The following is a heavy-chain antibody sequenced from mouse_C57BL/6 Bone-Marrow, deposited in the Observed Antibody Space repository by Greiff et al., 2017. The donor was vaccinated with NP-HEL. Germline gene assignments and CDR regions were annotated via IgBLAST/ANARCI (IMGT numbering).Heavy chain of an antibody. Sequence: VKLQESGPGLVQPSQSLSITCTVSGFSLTSYGVHWVRQSPGKGLEWLGVIWRGGSTDYNAAFMSSLSITKDNSKSQVFFKMNSLQADDTAIYYCATPYYYGRSYEEGAMDDWGQGTSVTVSS. V-gene: IGHV2-5*01. D-gene: IGHD1-1*01. CDR2: IWRGGST. CDR3: ATPYYYGRSYEEGAMDD. CDR1: GFSLTSYG. J-gene: IGHJ4*01.